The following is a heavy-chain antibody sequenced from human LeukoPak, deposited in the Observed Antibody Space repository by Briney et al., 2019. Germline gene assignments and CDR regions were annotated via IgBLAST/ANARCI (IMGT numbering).Heavy chain of an antibody. CDR3: ARGIRLAHEYYFDY. Sequence: KASGTLSLTCAVSGGSISSSNWWSWVRQPPGKGLEWIGEIYHSGSTNYNPSLKSRVTISVDKSKNQFSLKLSSVTAADTAVYYCARGIRLAHEYYFDYWGQGTLVTVSS. V-gene: IGHV4-4*02. CDR2: IYHSGST. D-gene: IGHD5-18*01. CDR1: GGSISSSNW. J-gene: IGHJ4*02.